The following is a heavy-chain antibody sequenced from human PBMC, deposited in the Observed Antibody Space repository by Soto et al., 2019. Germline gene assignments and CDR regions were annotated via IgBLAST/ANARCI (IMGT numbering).Heavy chain of an antibody. CDR2: ISGSGGST. CDR1: GFTFSSYA. D-gene: IGHD3-10*01. J-gene: IGHJ6*02. Sequence: GGSLRLPCAASGFTFSSYAMSWVRQAPGKGLEWVSAISGSGGSTYYADSVKGRFTISRDNSKNTLYLQMNSLRAEDTAVYYCAKAAIRITMVRGSDFYYGMDVWGQGTTVTVSS. CDR3: AKAAIRITMVRGSDFYYGMDV. V-gene: IGHV3-23*01.